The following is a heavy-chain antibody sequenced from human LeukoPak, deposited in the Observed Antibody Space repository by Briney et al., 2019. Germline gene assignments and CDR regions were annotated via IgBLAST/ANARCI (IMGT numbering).Heavy chain of an antibody. Sequence: PSETLPLTCAVYGGSFSGYYWSWIRQPPGKGLEWIGEINHSGSTNYNPSLKSRVTISVDTSKNQFSLKLSSVTAADTAVYYCARQGTHIVVVIVSYYFDYWGQGTLVTVSS. V-gene: IGHV4-34*01. D-gene: IGHD2-21*01. CDR2: INHSGST. CDR1: GGSFSGYY. CDR3: ARQGTHIVVVIVSYYFDY. J-gene: IGHJ4*02.